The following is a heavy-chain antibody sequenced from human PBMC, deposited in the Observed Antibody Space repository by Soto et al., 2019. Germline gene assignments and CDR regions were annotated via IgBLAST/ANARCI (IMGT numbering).Heavy chain of an antibody. D-gene: IGHD5-12*01. CDR2: ISGSGDIT. J-gene: IGHJ4*02. CDR1: EFTFRNYA. Sequence: EVQLLESGGGLVQPGESLRLSCAASEFTFRNYAMTWVRQAPGKGLEWVSTISGSGDITYYADSVKGRFTISRDNSKNTLYLKMNSLRAEDTAVYYCAKDGPVRVGTIRGFSPDYWGQGTLVTVSS. V-gene: IGHV3-23*01. CDR3: AKDGPVRVGTIRGFSPDY.